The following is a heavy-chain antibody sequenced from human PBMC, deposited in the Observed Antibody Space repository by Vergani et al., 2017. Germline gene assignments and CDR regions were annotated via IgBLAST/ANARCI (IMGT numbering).Heavy chain of an antibody. V-gene: IGHV3-23*01. CDR1: GFTFSSYA. D-gene: IGHD2-2*01. J-gene: IGHJ6*03. CDR3: AKAGIVVPAAITGIRAYYYYYMDV. CDR2: ISGSGVST. Sequence: EVQLLESGGGLVQPGGSLRLSCAASGFTFSSYAMSWVRQAPGKGLEWVSSISGSGVSTYYADSVKGRFTISRYNSNNTLYLQMNSLRAEDTAVYYCAKAGIVVPAAITGIRAYYYYYMDVWGKGTTVTVSS.